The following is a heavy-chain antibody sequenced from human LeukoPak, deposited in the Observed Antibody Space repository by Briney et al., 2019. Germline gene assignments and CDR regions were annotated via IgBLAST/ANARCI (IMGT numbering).Heavy chain of an antibody. CDR3: ARDSPSLPGTFFDY. D-gene: IGHD6-13*01. J-gene: IGHJ4*02. CDR1: GYIFTDYY. Sequence: GASVKGSCKASGYIFTDYYMHWVRQAPGQGLEWVGWINLNSGDTKYAQKFQGRVTMTRDTSISTADMELSRLRSDDTAVYYCARDSPSLPGTFFDYWSKGTLASVSS. CDR2: INLNSGDT. V-gene: IGHV1-2*02.